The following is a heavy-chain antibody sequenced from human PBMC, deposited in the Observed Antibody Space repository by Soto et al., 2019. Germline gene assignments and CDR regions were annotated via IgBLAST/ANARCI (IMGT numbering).Heavy chain of an antibody. CDR3: ATSGYNYGPFDY. CDR2: IIPIFGKT. Sequence: SVKVSCKASGYTFTSYGISWVRQAPGQGLEWMGGIIPIFGKTDYAQTFHGRVTINGDESTYTAHMELRGLRSDDTALYYCATSGYNYGPFDYWGRGLLVTVSS. D-gene: IGHD2-15*01. J-gene: IGHJ4*01. V-gene: IGHV1-69*13. CDR1: GYTFTSYG.